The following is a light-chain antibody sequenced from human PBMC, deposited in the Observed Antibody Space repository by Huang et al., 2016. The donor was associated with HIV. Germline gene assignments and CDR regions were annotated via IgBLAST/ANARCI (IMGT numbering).Light chain of an antibody. J-gene: IGKJ2*01. CDR3: QQANSFR. V-gene: IGKV1-12*01. Sequence: DIQMTQSPSSVSASVGDRVTITCRASQGISNYLAWYQQKPGKAHTLLIYGASSLQSGFPSRFSGSGSGTDFSLTISSLQPEDFATYYCQQANSFRFGQGTKLEMK. CDR2: GAS. CDR1: QGISNY.